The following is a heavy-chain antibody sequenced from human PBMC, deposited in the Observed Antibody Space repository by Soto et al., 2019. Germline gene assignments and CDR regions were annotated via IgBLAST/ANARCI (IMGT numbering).Heavy chain of an antibody. D-gene: IGHD3-22*01. J-gene: IGHJ4*02. CDR3: ARDFDSSGYYYRGNDY. Sequence: ASVKVSCKTSGYTFTSYGISWVRQAPGQGLEWMGWISAYNGYTNYAQKLQGRVSMTTDTSTSTAYMELGSLRSDDTAMYYCARDFDSSGYYYRGNDYWGQGTLVTVS. V-gene: IGHV1-18*01. CDR2: ISAYNGYT. CDR1: GYTFTSYG.